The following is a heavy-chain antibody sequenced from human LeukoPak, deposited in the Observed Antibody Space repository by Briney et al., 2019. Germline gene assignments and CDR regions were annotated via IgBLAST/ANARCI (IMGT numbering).Heavy chain of an antibody. Sequence: GGSLRLSCAASGFTFDDYAMHWVRQAPGKGLEWVSPISGDGGSTYYADSVKGRFTISRDNSKNSLYLQMNSLRTEDTALYYCAKDMTLSSGWYYYYYYYGMDVWGQGTTVTVSS. CDR2: ISGDGGST. CDR3: AKDMTLSSGWYYYYYYYGMDV. CDR1: GFTFDDYA. J-gene: IGHJ6*02. V-gene: IGHV3-43*02. D-gene: IGHD6-19*01.